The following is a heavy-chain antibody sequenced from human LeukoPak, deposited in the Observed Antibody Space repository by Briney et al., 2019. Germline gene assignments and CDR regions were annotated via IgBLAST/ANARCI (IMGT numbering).Heavy chain of an antibody. CDR2: ISYDGSNK. CDR3: ARDISSSSAAVFDY. D-gene: IGHD6-6*01. V-gene: IGHV3-30-3*01. J-gene: IGHJ4*02. CDR1: GFTFSSYA. Sequence: PGGSLRLSCAASGFTFSSYAMHWVRQAPGKGLEWVAVISYDGSNKYYADSVKGRFTISRDNSKNTLYLQMNSLRAEDTAVYYCARDISSSSAAVFDYWGQGTLVTVSS.